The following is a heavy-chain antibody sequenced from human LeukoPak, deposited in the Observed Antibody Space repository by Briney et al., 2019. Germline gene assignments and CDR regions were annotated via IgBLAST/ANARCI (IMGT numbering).Heavy chain of an antibody. Sequence: SETLSLTCTVSGGSISSSSYYWGWIRQPPGKGLEWIGTIYYSGSTYYNPSLKSRVTISVDTSKNQFSLKLSSVTAADTAVYYCASRYDYSNYIDYWGQGTLVTVSS. V-gene: IGHV4-39*01. CDR1: GGSISSSSYY. J-gene: IGHJ4*02. CDR3: ASRYDYSNYIDY. D-gene: IGHD4-11*01. CDR2: IYYSGST.